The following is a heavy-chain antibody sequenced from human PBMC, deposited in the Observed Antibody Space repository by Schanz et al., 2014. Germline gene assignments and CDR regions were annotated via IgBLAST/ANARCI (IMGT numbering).Heavy chain of an antibody. J-gene: IGHJ4*02. D-gene: IGHD2-21*01. CDR3: AREDCSATSCYFGY. V-gene: IGHV3-33*08. Sequence: MQLLESGGGLAQPGGSLRLSCAASGFKFTDYAMTWVRQAPGKGLEWVAVIRYDGRNKNFVESVKGRFTISRDNSNNTVYLQMNTLRAEDTAVYYCAREDCSATSCYFGYWGQGTLVTVSS. CDR2: IRYDGRNK. CDR1: GFKFTDYA.